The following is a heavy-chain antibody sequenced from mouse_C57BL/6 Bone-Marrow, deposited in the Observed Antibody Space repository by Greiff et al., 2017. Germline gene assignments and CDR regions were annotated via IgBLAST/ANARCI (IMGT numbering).Heavy chain of an antibody. CDR1: GYTFTDYY. Sequence: EVQLQQSGPELVKPGASVKISCKASGYTFTDYYMNWVKQSHGKSLEWIGDINPNNGGTSYNQKFKGKATLTVDKSSSTAYMELRSLTSEDSAVYYCARSGPYYYYGSSYDYWGQGTTLTVSS. CDR2: INPNNGGT. D-gene: IGHD1-1*01. V-gene: IGHV1-26*01. J-gene: IGHJ2*01. CDR3: ARSGPYYYYGSSYDY.